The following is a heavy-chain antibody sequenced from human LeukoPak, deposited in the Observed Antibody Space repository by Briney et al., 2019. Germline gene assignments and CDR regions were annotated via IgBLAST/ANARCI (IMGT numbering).Heavy chain of an antibody. CDR1: GGSISSYY. D-gene: IGHD3-10*01. Sequence: SETLSLTCAVSGGSISSYYWSWIRQPPGKGLEWIGYIYYSGSTNYNPSLKSRVTISVDTSKNQFSLKLSSVTAADTAVYYCARSIGGGFGELGVDYWGQGTLVTVSS. CDR2: IYYSGST. CDR3: ARSIGGGFGELGVDY. J-gene: IGHJ4*02. V-gene: IGHV4-59*01.